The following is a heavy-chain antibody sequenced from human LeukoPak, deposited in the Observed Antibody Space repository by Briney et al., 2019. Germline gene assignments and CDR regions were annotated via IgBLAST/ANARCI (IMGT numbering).Heavy chain of an antibody. CDR1: GFTFSSYA. Sequence: GGSLRVSCAASGFTFSSYAMHWVRQAPGKGLEWVAVISYDGSNKYYADSVKGRFTISRDNSKNTLSLQMNSLRAEDTAVYYCARRGPYSAYDYYYYGMDVWGKGTTVTVSS. J-gene: IGHJ6*04. V-gene: IGHV3-30*04. CDR3: ARRGPYSAYDYYYYGMDV. CDR2: ISYDGSNK. D-gene: IGHD5-12*01.